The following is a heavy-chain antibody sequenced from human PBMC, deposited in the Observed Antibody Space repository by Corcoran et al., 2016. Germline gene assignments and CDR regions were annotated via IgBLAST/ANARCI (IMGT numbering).Heavy chain of an antibody. V-gene: IGHV3-49*03. CDR3: SSGCGSGAFDY. J-gene: IGHJ4*02. D-gene: IGHD3-10*01. CDR1: GFTFGDYA. CDR2: IRSKADGGTT. Sequence: EVQLVESGGGLVQPGRSLRLSCTASGFTFGDYAMSWFRQAPGKGLEWVGFIRSKADGGTTEYAASVKDRFTISRDDSKSNDYLEMNSLKTEYTAVYYCSSGCGSGAFDYWGQGTLVTVSS.